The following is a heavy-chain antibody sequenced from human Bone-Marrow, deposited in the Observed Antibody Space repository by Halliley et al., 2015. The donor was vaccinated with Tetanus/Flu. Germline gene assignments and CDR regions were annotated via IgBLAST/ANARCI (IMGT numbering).Heavy chain of an antibody. CDR2: IHSIGTT. D-gene: IGHD2-21*02. CDR3: ARNVAVTPLGY. V-gene: IGHV3-66*01. J-gene: IGHJ4*02. Sequence: KGPEWASVIHSIGTTRFADSVKGRFTISRDNAKNTVYLQMNSLSVDDTAVYYCARNVAVTPLGYGGQGTLVTVSS.